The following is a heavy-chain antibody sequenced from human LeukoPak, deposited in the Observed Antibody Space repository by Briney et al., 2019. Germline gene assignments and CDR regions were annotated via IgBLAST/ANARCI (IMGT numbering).Heavy chain of an antibody. Sequence: ASVKVSCKGSGYTFKSYDINWVRQAPGQGLESMPWMNPNNDNAGSAQKFQGRVTMTRDTSINTAYMELSSLRSDDTGVYYCARAAAGGDDPFDVWGQGSLIIVSS. J-gene: IGHJ3*01. V-gene: IGHV1-8*01. CDR2: MNPNNDNA. CDR1: GYTFKSYD. CDR3: ARAAAGGDDPFDV. D-gene: IGHD6-25*01.